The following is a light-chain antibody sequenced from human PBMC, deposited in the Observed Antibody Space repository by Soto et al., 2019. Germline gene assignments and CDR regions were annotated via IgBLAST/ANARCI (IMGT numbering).Light chain of an antibody. J-gene: IGLJ2*01. CDR1: SSNIGAGYD. CDR2: GST. Sequence: QSVLTQPPSVSGAPGQRVTISCTGSSSNIGAGYDVHWYQQFPGTAPKLLLYGSTNRPSGVPDRFSGSKSGTSASLAIAGLQTEDEADHYCQSYDSSLSAVVFGGGTKVTVL. V-gene: IGLV1-40*01. CDR3: QSYDSSLSAVV.